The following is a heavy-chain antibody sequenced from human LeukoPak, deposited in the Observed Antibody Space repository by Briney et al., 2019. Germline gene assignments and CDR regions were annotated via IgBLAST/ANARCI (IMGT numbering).Heavy chain of an antibody. V-gene: IGHV4-34*01. D-gene: IGHD3-10*01. Sequence: SETLSLTCAVYGGSFSGYYWSWIRQPPGKGLEWIGEINHSGSTNYNPSLKSRVTISVDTSKNQFSLKLSSVTAADTAVYYCARLGRGLSLSAWGQGTLVTVSS. CDR1: GGSFSGYY. CDR3: ARLGRGLSLSA. J-gene: IGHJ4*02. CDR2: INHSGST.